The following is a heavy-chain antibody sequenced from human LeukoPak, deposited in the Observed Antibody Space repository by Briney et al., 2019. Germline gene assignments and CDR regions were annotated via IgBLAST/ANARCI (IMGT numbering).Heavy chain of an antibody. D-gene: IGHD3/OR15-3a*01. CDR1: GVSISSSNSY. Sequence: SETLSLTCTVSGVSISSSNSYWGWIRHPPGKGLEWIGSIYYTGNTYYNASLKSRVTISIDTSKNQISLMLTSVTAADTAMYYCARQTGSGLFTLPGGQGTLVTVSS. J-gene: IGHJ4*02. CDR3: ARQTGSGLFTLP. V-gene: IGHV4-39*01. CDR2: IYYTGNT.